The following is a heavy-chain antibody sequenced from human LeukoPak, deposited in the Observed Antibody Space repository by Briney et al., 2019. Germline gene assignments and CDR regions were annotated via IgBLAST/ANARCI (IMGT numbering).Heavy chain of an antibody. Sequence: TPSETLSLTCTVFGGSFNTNLYYWAWFRQPPGKGLEWIGSLYYDGRTYYNPSLESRLTIPVDTSNNQFSVKLTSVTATDTAVYYCVRQRGKWDVNWFDPWGQGTLVTVSS. CDR3: VRQRGKWDVNWFDP. V-gene: IGHV4-39*01. J-gene: IGHJ5*02. CDR2: LYYDGRT. CDR1: GGSFNTNLYY. D-gene: IGHD1-26*01.